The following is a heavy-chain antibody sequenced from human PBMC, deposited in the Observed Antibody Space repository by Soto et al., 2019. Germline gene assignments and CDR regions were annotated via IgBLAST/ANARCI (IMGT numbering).Heavy chain of an antibody. CDR3: ARDLQMATIRGGDY. Sequence: VGSLRLSCTASGFTFNTYSMNWVRQAPGRGLEWVSSISSSTTHILYADSVKGRFTISRDNGKNSLYLQMNSLRAEDTAVYYCARDLQMATIRGGDYWGQGTQVTVS. D-gene: IGHD5-12*01. V-gene: IGHV3-21*06. CDR1: GFTFNTYS. J-gene: IGHJ4*02. CDR2: ISSSTTHI.